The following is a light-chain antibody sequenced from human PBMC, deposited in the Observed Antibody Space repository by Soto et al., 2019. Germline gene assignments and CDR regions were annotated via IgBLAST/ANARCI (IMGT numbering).Light chain of an antibody. CDR3: QQYNSYWT. Sequence: DIQMTQSPSTLSASVGDRVTITCRASQSISSWLAWYQQKPGKAPKLLIYDASSLESGVPSRFSGSGSGTEFTLTISSLQPDDFATDYCQQYNSYWTVGQGTKVDIK. J-gene: IGKJ1*01. V-gene: IGKV1-5*01. CDR2: DAS. CDR1: QSISSW.